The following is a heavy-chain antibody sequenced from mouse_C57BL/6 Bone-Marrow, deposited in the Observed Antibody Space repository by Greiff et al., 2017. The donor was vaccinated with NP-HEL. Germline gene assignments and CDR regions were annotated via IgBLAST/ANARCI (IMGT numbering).Heavy chain of an antibody. J-gene: IGHJ4*01. Sequence: QVQLQQSGAELARPGASVKLSCKASGYTFTSYGISWVKQRTGQGLEWIGEIYPRSGNTYYNEEFKGKATLTADKSSSTAYMELRSLTSEDSAVYFCARGSSYAMDYWGQGTSVTVSS. D-gene: IGHD1-1*01. CDR2: IYPRSGNT. CDR1: GYTFTSYG. CDR3: ARGSSYAMDY. V-gene: IGHV1-81*01.